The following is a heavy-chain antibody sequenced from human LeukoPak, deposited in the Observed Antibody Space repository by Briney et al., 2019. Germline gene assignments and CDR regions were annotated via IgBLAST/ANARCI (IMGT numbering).Heavy chain of an antibody. V-gene: IGHV3-7*01. CDR3: AREAGHGMDV. CDR2: IKYDGSDI. J-gene: IGHJ6*02. CDR1: GFVFSTYW. Sequence: GRSLRLSCAASGFVFSTYWMSWVRQAPGKGLEWVANIKYDGSDIFYADSVKGRFTISGDNTRESLFLQMNSLRAGDTAVYYCAREAGHGMDVWGQGTTVTVSS.